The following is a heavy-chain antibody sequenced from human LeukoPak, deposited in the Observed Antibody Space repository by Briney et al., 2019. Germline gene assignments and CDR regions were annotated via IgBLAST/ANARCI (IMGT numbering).Heavy chain of an antibody. J-gene: IGHJ3*02. V-gene: IGHV3-23*01. CDR3: AKDLGGTYYVVSHGFDI. Sequence: GGSLRLSCAASGFTFSSYAMSWVRQAPGKGLEWVSAISGSGGTTYYADSVKGRLTISRDNSKNTLFLEMNTLRAEDTAVYYCAKDLGGTYYVVSHGFDIWGQGTMVTVAS. CDR1: GFTFSSYA. CDR2: ISGSGGTT. D-gene: IGHD1-26*01.